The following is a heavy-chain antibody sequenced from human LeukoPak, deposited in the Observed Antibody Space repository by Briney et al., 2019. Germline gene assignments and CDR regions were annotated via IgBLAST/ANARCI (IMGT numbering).Heavy chain of an antibody. CDR2: FDPEDGET. V-gene: IGHV1-24*01. CDR1: GYTLTELS. D-gene: IGHD4-17*01. J-gene: IGHJ1*01. Sequence: ASVKVSCKVSGYTLTELSMHWVRQAPGKGLEWMGGFDPEDGETIYAQKFQGRVTMTEDTSTDTAYMELSSLRSEDTAVYYCATVETVTEYFQHWGQGTLVTVSS. CDR3: ATVETVTEYFQH.